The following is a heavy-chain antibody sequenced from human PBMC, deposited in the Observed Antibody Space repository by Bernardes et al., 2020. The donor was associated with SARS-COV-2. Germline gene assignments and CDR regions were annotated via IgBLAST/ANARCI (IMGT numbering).Heavy chain of an antibody. CDR1: GFTFSDHY. J-gene: IGHJ1*01. CDR3: IESGYCSTTSCPRAYFQH. CDR2: TRNKANSYST. V-gene: IGHV3-72*01. D-gene: IGHD2-2*01. Sequence: GGSLRLSYAASGFTFSDHYMDWVRQAPGKGLEWIGRTRNKANSYSTEYAASVKGRFTVARDDSKNSFYLQMNSLKTEDTAVYYCIESGYCSTTSCPRAYFQHWGQGTLVTVSS.